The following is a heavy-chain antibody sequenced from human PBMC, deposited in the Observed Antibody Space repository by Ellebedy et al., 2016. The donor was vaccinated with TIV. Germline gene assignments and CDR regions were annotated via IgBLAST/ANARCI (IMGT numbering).Heavy chain of an antibody. V-gene: IGHV4-39*07. CDR3: ARDEYNISWFKY. CDR1: GGSISTSNFY. CDR2: IYYSGTT. Sequence: MPSETLSLTCTVSGGSISTSNFYWGFFRQPPGKGLEWIGTIYYSGTTQYNPSLKSRVTISVDTSKDQFSLKMSSVTAADTAIYYCARDEYNISWFKYWGQGTLVTVSS. J-gene: IGHJ4*02. D-gene: IGHD6-13*01.